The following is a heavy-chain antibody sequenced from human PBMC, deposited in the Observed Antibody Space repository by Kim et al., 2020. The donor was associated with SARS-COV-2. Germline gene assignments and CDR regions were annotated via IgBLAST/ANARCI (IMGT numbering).Heavy chain of an antibody. V-gene: IGHV4-31*02. Sequence: YYNPSLRSGITIAVDTTKNDYILKLSSVTAADTAVYYGARVVVNPYYFDYWGQGTLVTVSS. J-gene: IGHJ4*02. CDR3: ARVVVNPYYFDY. D-gene: IGHD2-21*01.